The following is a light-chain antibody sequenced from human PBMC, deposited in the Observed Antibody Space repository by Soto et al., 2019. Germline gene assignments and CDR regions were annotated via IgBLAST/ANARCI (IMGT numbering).Light chain of an antibody. J-gene: IGKJ4*01. CDR3: QQYNNWPLT. V-gene: IGKV3-15*01. CDR2: GAS. Sequence: IVMTQSPVTVSVSPGERATLSCRASQSVSSNLAWYQQKPGQAPRLLIYGASTRATGIPARFSGSGSGTEFTLTISSLQSEDFALYYCQQYNNWPLTFGGGTKVEIK. CDR1: QSVSSN.